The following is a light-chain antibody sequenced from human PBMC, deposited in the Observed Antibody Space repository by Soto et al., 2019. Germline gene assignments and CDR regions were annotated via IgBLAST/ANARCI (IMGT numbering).Light chain of an antibody. Sequence: ELVWTQSPGTLSLSPGERATRCCRASQSVSNNYLAWYQQKPGQAPRLLIYGASNRATGIPDRFSGSGSGTDFTLTISRLEPEDFAVYYCQQYGSSGTFGQGTQVDIK. CDR1: QSVSNNY. V-gene: IGKV3-20*01. J-gene: IGKJ1*01. CDR2: GAS. CDR3: QQYGSSGT.